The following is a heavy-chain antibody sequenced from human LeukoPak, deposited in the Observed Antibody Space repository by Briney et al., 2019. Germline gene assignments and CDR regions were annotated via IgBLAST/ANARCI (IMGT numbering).Heavy chain of an antibody. D-gene: IGHD3-16*01. CDR3: ARGVEPMAANTLAY. Sequence: AGSLRLSCAASGFTVITNDMTWVRQAPGKGLEWVAVLYSDGNTKYADSVQGRFTISRDNSKNTLYLEMNSLSPDDTAVYYCARGVEPMAANTLAYWGQGNLVTVSS. CDR1: GFTVITND. J-gene: IGHJ4*02. CDR2: LYSDGNT. V-gene: IGHV3-53*01.